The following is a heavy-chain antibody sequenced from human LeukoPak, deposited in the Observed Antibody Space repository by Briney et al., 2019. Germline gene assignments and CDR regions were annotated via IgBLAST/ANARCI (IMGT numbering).Heavy chain of an antibody. J-gene: IGHJ6*03. CDR1: GFTFSRYA. Sequence: GGSLRLSCAASGFTFSRYAMHWVRQAPGKGLEWVSAISGSGGSTYYADSVKGRFTISRDNSKNTLYLQMNSLRAEDTAVYYCAKDEGDSRYYYYYMDVWGKGTTVTISS. V-gene: IGHV3-23*01. CDR3: AKDEGDSRYYYYYMDV. D-gene: IGHD2-15*01. CDR2: ISGSGGST.